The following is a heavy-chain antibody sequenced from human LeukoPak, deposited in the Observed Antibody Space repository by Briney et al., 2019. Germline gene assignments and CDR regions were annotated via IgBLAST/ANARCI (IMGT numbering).Heavy chain of an antibody. CDR3: ARYSRDLRHRTPIDY. V-gene: IGHV4-38-2*01. CDR2: IYHSRST. CDR1: GYSISSRYY. D-gene: IGHD2-21*01. Sequence: SETLSLTCAVSGYSISSRYYWGWIRQPPGKGLEWIGSIYHSRSTYYNPSLKSRVTISVDTSKNQFSLKLSSVTAADTAVYDCARYSRDLRHRTPIDYWGQGTLVTVSS. J-gene: IGHJ4*02.